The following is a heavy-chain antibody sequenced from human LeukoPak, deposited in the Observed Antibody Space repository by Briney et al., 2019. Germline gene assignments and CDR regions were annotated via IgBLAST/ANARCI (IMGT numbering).Heavy chain of an antibody. CDR2: IYTSGNT. CDR3: TGYNYGYFDY. V-gene: IGHV4-4*07. CDR1: GDSISSFF. Sequence: SETLSLTCTVSGDSISSFFWYWIRQPAGKGLEWIGRIYTSGNTNYNPSLKSRVTMSVDTSKNQFSLKLSSVTAADTAVSYCTGYNYGYFDYWGQGTLVTVSS. J-gene: IGHJ4*02. D-gene: IGHD5-18*01.